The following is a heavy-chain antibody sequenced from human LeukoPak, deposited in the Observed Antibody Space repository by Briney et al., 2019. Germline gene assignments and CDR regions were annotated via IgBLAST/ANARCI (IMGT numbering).Heavy chain of an antibody. J-gene: IGHJ4*02. Sequence: SGGSLRLSCAASGFTFSSYAMSWVRQAPGKGLEWVSAISGSGGSTYYADSVKGRFTISRDNSKNTLYLQMNSPRAEDTAVYYCSKDPYDSSGYYYSTVTPYCDYWGQGTLVTVSS. CDR1: GFTFSSYA. CDR2: ISGSGGST. D-gene: IGHD3-22*01. V-gene: IGHV3-23*01. CDR3: SKDPYDSSGYYYSTVTPYCDY.